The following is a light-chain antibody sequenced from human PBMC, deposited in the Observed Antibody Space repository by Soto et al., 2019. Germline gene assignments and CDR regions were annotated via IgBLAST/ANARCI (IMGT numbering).Light chain of an antibody. CDR3: QQRSNWPIT. J-gene: IGKJ5*01. V-gene: IGKV3-11*01. Sequence: EIVRTQSPSTLSLSPRERATLSCRASQSVSSYLAWYQQKPGQAPRLLIYDASNRATGIPARFSGSGSGTDFTLTISSLEPEDFAVYYCQQRSNWPITFGQGTRLEIK. CDR2: DAS. CDR1: QSVSSY.